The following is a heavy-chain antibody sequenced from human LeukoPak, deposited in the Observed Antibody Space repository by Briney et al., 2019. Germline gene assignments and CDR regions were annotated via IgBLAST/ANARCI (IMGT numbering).Heavy chain of an antibody. J-gene: IGHJ4*02. Sequence: GGSLRLSCAASGFTVSSNYMSWVRQAPGKGLEWVSVIYSGGSTYYADSVKGRFTISRDNSKNSLYLQINSLRTEDTALYYCAKDIGSGWSFDYWGQGTLVTVSS. V-gene: IGHV3-53*05. CDR3: AKDIGSGWSFDY. CDR2: IYSGGST. CDR1: GFTVSSNY. D-gene: IGHD6-19*01.